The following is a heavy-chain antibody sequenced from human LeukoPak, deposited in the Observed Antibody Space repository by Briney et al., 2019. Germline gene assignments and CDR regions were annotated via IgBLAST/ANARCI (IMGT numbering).Heavy chain of an antibody. CDR3: AKPLAAAAHSDAFDI. CDR2: ISGSGGST. Sequence: PGGSLRLSCAASGFTFSTYNMNWVRQAPGKGLEWVSAISGSGGSTYYADSVKGRFTISRDNSKNTLYLQMNSLRAEDTAVYYCAKPLAAAAHSDAFDIWGQGTMVTVSS. J-gene: IGHJ3*02. D-gene: IGHD6-13*01. CDR1: GFTFSTYN. V-gene: IGHV3-23*01.